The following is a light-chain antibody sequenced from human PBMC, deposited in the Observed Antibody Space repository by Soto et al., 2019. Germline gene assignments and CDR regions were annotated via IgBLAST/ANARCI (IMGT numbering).Light chain of an antibody. J-gene: IGKJ1*01. CDR1: QSVSSSY. V-gene: IGKV3-20*01. Sequence: EIVLTQSPGTLSLSPGQRATLFCRASQSVSSSYLAWYQQKPGQAPRVLIYGAYSRATSIPDRFSGSGSGTDFTITISRLEPEDFAVYYCQQYCSSPPWTFGQGTKVEIK. CDR3: QQYCSSPPWT. CDR2: GAY.